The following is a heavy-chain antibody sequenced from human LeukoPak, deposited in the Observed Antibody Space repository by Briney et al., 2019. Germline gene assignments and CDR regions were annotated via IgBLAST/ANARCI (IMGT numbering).Heavy chain of an antibody. CDR1: GFTVSSNY. CDR2: IYSGGST. V-gene: IGHV3-66*02. Sequence: SGGSLRLSCAASGFTVSSNYMSWVRQAPGKGLEWVSVIYSGGSTYYADSVKGRFTISRDNSKNTLYLQMNSLRAEDTAVYYCARLPYYYDSSGYSNAFDIWGQGTMVTVSS. J-gene: IGHJ3*02. D-gene: IGHD3-22*01. CDR3: ARLPYYYDSSGYSNAFDI.